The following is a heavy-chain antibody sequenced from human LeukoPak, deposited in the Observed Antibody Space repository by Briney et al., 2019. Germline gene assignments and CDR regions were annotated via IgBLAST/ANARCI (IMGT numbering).Heavy chain of an antibody. CDR1: GGSISSGGYY. CDR2: IYYSWST. Sequence: SETLSLTCTVSGGSISSGGYYWSWIRQHPGKGLEWFGYIYYSWSTYYNPSLKSRVTISVDTSKNQFSLKLSSVTAADTAVYYWSRSQSLDPPANRCYGMDVWGQGTTVTVSS. V-gene: IGHV4-31*03. J-gene: IGHJ6*02. CDR3: SRSQSLDPPANRCYGMDV. D-gene: IGHD1-14*01.